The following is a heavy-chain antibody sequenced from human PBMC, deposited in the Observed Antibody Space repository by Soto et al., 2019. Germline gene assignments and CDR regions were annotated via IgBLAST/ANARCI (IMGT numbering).Heavy chain of an antibody. J-gene: IGHJ6*02. Sequence: GAAVKVSCKASGFTFSRSAVQWVRQPRGQRLEWIGWIVVGSGSTNYAQKFQERVTFTRDLSTSTAYMELSSLRSEDTAVFYCAADPFNDDILTGYYPDSYYYGRGVWGQGTTVTVSS. D-gene: IGHD3-9*01. CDR2: IVVGSGST. V-gene: IGHV1-58*01. CDR3: AADPFNDDILTGYYPDSYYYGRGV. CDR1: GFTFSRSA.